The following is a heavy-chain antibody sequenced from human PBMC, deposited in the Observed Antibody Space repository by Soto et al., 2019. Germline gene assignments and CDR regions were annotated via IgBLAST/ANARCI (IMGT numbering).Heavy chain of an antibody. J-gene: IGHJ4*02. CDR3: ARAPLGSCYWDY. CDR2: ISYDGSNK. D-gene: IGHD2-15*01. Sequence: QVQLVESGGGVVQPGRSLRLSCAASGFTFSSYAIHWVRQAPGKGLEWVAVISYDGSNKYYADSVKGRFTISRDNSKNTRYLQLNSLRAEETAVYYCARAPLGSCYWDYCGKGPLVPVSS. CDR1: GFTFSSYA. V-gene: IGHV3-30-3*01.